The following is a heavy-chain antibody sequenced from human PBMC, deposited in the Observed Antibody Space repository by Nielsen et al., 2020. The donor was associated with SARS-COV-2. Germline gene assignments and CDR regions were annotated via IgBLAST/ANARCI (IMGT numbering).Heavy chain of an antibody. D-gene: IGHD3-10*01. CDR2: ISSSSSYI. V-gene: IGHV3-21*01. Sequence: WIRQPPGKGLEWVSSISSSSSYIYYADSVKGRFTISRDNAKNSLYLQMNSLRAEDTAVYYCASFGPLYVWGQGTTVTVSS. J-gene: IGHJ6*02. CDR3: ASFGPLYV.